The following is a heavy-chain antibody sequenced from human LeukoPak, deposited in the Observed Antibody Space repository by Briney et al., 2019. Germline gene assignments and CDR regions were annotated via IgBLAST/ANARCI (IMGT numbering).Heavy chain of an antibody. CDR3: VRRPDCSSTSCYPNWFDL. Sequence: SETLSLTCTVSGGSISSSSYYWGWIRQPPGKGLEWIGSIYYSGSTYYNPSLKSRVTISVDTSKTHFSLELSSVTAADTAVYYCVRRPDCSSTSCYPNWFDLWGQGTLVTVSS. J-gene: IGHJ5*02. V-gene: IGHV4-39*01. D-gene: IGHD2-2*01. CDR1: GGSISSSSYY. CDR2: IYYSGST.